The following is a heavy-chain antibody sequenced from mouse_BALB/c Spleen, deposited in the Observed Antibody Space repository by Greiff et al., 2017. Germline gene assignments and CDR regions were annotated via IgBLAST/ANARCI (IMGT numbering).Heavy chain of an antibody. D-gene: IGHD2-3*01. Sequence: QVQLQQPGAELVKPGAPVKLSCKASGYTFTSYWMNWVKQRPGRGLEWIGRIDPSDSETHYNQKFRDKATLTVDKSSSTAYIQLSSLTSEDSAVYYCARCRRDGLYAMDYWGQGTSVTVSS. CDR2: IDPSDSET. J-gene: IGHJ4*01. V-gene: IGHV1-69*02. CDR1: GYTFTSYW. CDR3: ARCRRDGLYAMDY.